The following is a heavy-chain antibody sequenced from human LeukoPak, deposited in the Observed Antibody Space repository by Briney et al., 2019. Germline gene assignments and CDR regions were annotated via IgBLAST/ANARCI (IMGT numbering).Heavy chain of an antibody. Sequence: ASVKVSCKASGYTFTSHGISWVRQAPGQGLEWMGWISTYNGNTNYAQKLQGRVSMTTDTSTSTAYMDLRSLRSDDTAVYYCARDLRYSGGWSASGMDVWGKGPRSPSPQ. J-gene: IGHJ6*01. D-gene: IGHD6-19*01. CDR2: ISTYNGNT. V-gene: IGHV1-18*01. CDR3: ARDLRYSGGWSASGMDV. CDR1: GYTFTSHG.